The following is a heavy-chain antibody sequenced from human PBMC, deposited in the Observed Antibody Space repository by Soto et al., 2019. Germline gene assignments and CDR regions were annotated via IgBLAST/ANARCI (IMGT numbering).Heavy chain of an antibody. Sequence: SETLSLTCTVSGGSISSRSYYWGWIRQPPGKGLEWIGSIYYSGSTYYNLSLKSRVTISVDTSKNQFSLKLSSVTAADTAVYYFARRRPLRYFDDEVYYFDYWGQGTLVTVSS. J-gene: IGHJ4*02. CDR3: ARRRPLRYFDDEVYYFDY. CDR1: GGSISSRSYY. D-gene: IGHD3-9*01. CDR2: IYYSGST. V-gene: IGHV4-39*01.